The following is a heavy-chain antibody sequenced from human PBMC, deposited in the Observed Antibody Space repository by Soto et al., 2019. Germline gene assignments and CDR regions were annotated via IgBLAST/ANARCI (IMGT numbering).Heavy chain of an antibody. J-gene: IGHJ6*02. CDR2: IERDDDDK. Sequence: SGPTLVNPTETLTLTCTFSGFSLTSPGMCVSWIRQSPGKALEWLALIERDDDDKYYSTSLKTRLTISKDTRKNQVVLTMANMEPADTATYYCARSIWGPRRSNGMDVWGQGTTVTVSS. V-gene: IGHV2-70*13. D-gene: IGHD7-27*01. CDR3: ARSIWGPRRSNGMDV. CDR1: GFSLTSPGMC.